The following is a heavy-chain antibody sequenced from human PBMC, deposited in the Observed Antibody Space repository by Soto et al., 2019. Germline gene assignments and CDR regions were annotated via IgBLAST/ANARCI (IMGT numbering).Heavy chain of an antibody. V-gene: IGHV3-74*03. J-gene: IGHJ6*02. D-gene: IGHD2-21*01. CDR2: INGDGSTT. Sequence: EVQLVESGGGLVQPGGSLRLSCVVSGVTFRSDWMHWVRQAPGKGLMWVSRINGDGSTTTYADSVKGRFTVSRDNAKNTVYLQRNSLSAEDTAVYHCARAKDCGGVSCSGYHYNGMDAWGQGTTVTVSS. CDR3: ARAKDCGGVSCSGYHYNGMDA. CDR1: GVTFRSDW.